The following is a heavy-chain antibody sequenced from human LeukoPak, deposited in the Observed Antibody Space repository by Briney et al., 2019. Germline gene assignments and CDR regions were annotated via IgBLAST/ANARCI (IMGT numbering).Heavy chain of an antibody. J-gene: IGHJ6*02. V-gene: IGHV3-21*06. CDR2: ISSTSSYI. D-gene: IGHD3-10*01. Sequence: GGSLRLSCAASGFTFSNYNFYWVRQAPGKGLEWVSSISSTSSYIYHADSVKGRFTISRDNAKNSLYLQMNSLRAEDTAVYYCARALWSGPVYYGMDVWGQGTTVTVSS. CDR3: ARALWSGPVYYGMDV. CDR1: GFTFSNYN.